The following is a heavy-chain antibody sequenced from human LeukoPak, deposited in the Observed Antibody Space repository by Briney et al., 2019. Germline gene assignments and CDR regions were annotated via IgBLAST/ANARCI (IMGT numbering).Heavy chain of an antibody. D-gene: IGHD3-16*01. CDR2: ISGYNGNT. J-gene: IGHJ5*02. CDR3: ARTSHESVLYWSDP. CDR1: GYTFTTYG. Sequence: ASVKVSCKASGYTFTTYGIGWVRQAPGQGLEWMGWISGYNGNTNYAQKFQGRVTMTTDTSTSTAYMELRSLRSDDTAVYYCARTSHESVLYWSDPWGQGTLVIVSS. V-gene: IGHV1-18*01.